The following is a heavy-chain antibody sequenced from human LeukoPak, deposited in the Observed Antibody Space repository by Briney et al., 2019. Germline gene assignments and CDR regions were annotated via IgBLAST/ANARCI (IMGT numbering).Heavy chain of an antibody. CDR1: GGSISSYY. CDR3: ARGLGYGEYLVPFDN. CDR2: IYYSGST. Sequence: SETLSLTCTVSGGSISSYYWSWIRQPPGKGLEWIGYIYYSGSTNYNPSLKSRVTISVDTSKNQFSLKLSSVTAADTAVYYCARGLGYGEYLVPFDNWGQGTLVTVSS. D-gene: IGHD4-17*01. V-gene: IGHV4-59*01. J-gene: IGHJ3*02.